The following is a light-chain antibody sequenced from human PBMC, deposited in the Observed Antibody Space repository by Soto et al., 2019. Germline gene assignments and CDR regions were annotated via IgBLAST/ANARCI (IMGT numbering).Light chain of an antibody. CDR2: NNN. J-gene: IGLJ1*01. V-gene: IGLV1-44*01. Sequence: QSVLTQPPSASGTPGQKVTISCSGSSSNIGPNAVNWYQQLPGTAPKLLLYNNNQRPSGVSDRFSGSKSGTSASLAISGLQSDDEADYHCAAWDDSLNGLVFGTGTKLPS. CDR1: SSNIGPNA. CDR3: AAWDDSLNGLV.